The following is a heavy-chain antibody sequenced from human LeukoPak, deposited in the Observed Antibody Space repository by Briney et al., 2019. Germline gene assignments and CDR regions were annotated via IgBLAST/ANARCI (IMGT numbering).Heavy chain of an antibody. CDR1: GYSFTNYW. CDR3: ASTGCSGGSCYSIYFQH. D-gene: IGHD2-15*01. V-gene: IGHV5-51*01. CDR2: IYPGDSDT. J-gene: IGHJ1*01. Sequence: GESLKISCKGSGYSFTNYWIGWVRQMPGKGLEWMGIIYPGDSDTRYSPSFQGQVTISADKSISTAYLQWSSLKASDTAMYYCASTGCSGGSCYSIYFQHWGQGTLVTVSS.